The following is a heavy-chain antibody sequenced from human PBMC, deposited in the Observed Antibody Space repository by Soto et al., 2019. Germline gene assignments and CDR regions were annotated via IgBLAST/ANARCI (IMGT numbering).Heavy chain of an antibody. Sequence: PSETLSLTCTVSGGSFSSFYWSWIRQPPGKGLEWIGYIYYSGSTNYNPSLESRVTTSVDTSKNQFSLKLSSVTAADTAVYYCAREVGFCSGGTCYGWFDPWGQGTVVTVSS. V-gene: IGHV4-59*01. CDR1: GGSFSSFY. J-gene: IGHJ5*02. CDR2: IYYSGST. D-gene: IGHD2-15*01. CDR3: AREVGFCSGGTCYGWFDP.